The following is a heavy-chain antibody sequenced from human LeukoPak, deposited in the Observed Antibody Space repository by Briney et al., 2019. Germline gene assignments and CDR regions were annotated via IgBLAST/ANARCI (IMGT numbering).Heavy chain of an antibody. CDR3: AKQGNSGSYYFDYFDY. D-gene: IGHD1-26*01. V-gene: IGHV3-9*01. Sequence: PGGSLRLSCAASGFTFDDYAMHWVRQAPGKGLEWVSGISWNSGSIGYAGSVKGRFTISRDNAKNSLYLQMNSLRAEDTALYYCAKQGNSGSYYFDYFDYWGQGTLVTVSS. CDR1: GFTFDDYA. CDR2: ISWNSGSI. J-gene: IGHJ4*02.